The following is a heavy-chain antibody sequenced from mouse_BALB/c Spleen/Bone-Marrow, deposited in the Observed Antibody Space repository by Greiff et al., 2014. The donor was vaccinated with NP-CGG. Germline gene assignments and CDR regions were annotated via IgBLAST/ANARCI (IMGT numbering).Heavy chain of an antibody. D-gene: IGHD1-2*01. CDR3: ARITTATGAMDY. V-gene: IGHV2-9*02. CDR1: GFSLTDYG. CDR2: IWADGST. Sequence: QVQLKESGPGLVAPSQSLSITCTVSGFSLTDYGVHWVRQPPGKGLEWLGVIWADGSTNYNSALMSRLSISKDNSKSQVFFKMNSLQTDDTAMYYCARITTATGAMDYWGQGTSVTSPQ. J-gene: IGHJ4*01.